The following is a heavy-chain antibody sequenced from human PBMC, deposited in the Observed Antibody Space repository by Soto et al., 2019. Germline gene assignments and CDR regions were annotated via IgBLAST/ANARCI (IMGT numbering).Heavy chain of an antibody. Sequence: AXXTLSLTCTGSGGSITSYYWRWIRQPPGKGLEWIGYIYYSGSTNYTPSLKSRVTISVDTSKNQFSLKLSSVTAADTAVYYCARRYAGTLDSCGQGPLVTVSS. D-gene: IGHD6-13*01. V-gene: IGHV4-59*08. CDR1: GGSITSYY. CDR3: ARRYAGTLDS. CDR2: IYYSGST. J-gene: IGHJ4*02.